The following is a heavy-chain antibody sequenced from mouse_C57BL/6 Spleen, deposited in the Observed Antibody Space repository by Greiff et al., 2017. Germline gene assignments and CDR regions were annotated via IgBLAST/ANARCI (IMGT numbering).Heavy chain of an antibody. Sequence: VQLQQPGAELVKPGASVKLSCKASGYTFTSYWMHWVKQRPGQGLEWIGMIHPNSGSTNYNEKFKSKATLTVDKSSSTAYMELSSLTSEDSAVXCCERSSGGLRLPAWFAFWGTGSLVTVSA. CDR3: ERSSGGLRLPAWFAF. CDR2: IHPNSGST. J-gene: IGHJ3*01. V-gene: IGHV1-64*01. CDR1: GYTFTSYW. D-gene: IGHD3-2*02.